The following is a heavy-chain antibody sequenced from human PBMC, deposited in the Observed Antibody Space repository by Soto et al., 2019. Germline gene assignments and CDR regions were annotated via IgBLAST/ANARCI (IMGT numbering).Heavy chain of an antibody. Sequence: ASVKVSCKGSGYTFSSYHINWVRQATGQGLEWMGWMNPNSGNTGYAQTLQGRVTMTWDTSISTAYMELSSLRFEDTAMYYCARGHISSTKNWLDPWGQGTLVTVSS. CDR2: MNPNSGNT. J-gene: IGHJ5*02. CDR1: GYTFSSYH. CDR3: ARGHISSTKNWLDP. D-gene: IGHD6-6*01. V-gene: IGHV1-8*01.